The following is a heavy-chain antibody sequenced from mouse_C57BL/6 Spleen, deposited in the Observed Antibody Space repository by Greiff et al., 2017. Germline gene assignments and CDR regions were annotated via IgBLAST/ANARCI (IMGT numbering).Heavy chain of an antibody. CDR1: GYTFTDYY. CDR2: INPNNGGT. Sequence: EVQLQQSGPELVKPGASVKISCKASGYTFTDYYMNWVKQSHGKSLEWIGDINPNNGGTSYNQKFKGKATLTVDKSSSPAYMELRSLTSEDSAVYYCARGDGNYLENAMDYWGQGTSVTVSS. D-gene: IGHD2-1*01. CDR3: ARGDGNYLENAMDY. J-gene: IGHJ4*01. V-gene: IGHV1-26*01.